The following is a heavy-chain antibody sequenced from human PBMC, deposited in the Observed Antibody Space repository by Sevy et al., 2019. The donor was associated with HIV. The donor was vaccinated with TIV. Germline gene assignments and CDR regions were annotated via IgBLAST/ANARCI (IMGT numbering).Heavy chain of an antibody. D-gene: IGHD3-22*01. Sequence: SETLSLTCTVSGGSVSSGSYYWSWIRQSPGKGLEWIGYIYYSGSTNYNPSLKCRVTISVDTSKNQFSLKLSSVTAADTAVHYCARLLLEYYYDSSGSFPRTSYFVYWGQGTLVTVSS. CDR1: GGSVSSGSYY. J-gene: IGHJ4*02. CDR3: ARLLLEYYYDSSGSFPRTSYFVY. V-gene: IGHV4-61*01. CDR2: IYYSGST.